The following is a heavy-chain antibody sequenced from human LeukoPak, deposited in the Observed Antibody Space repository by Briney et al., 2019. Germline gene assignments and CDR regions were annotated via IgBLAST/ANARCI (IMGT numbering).Heavy chain of an antibody. V-gene: IGHV4-59*07. Sequence: SDTLSLTCTVSVGSLSSYYWSWIRQPAGNGLEWIGYIYYSRSTNYNPSLTTRVTISVDTSKNQFSLKLSSVTAADTAVSYCARGDLGVSAAAGTYYYYYYMDVWGKGTTVTVSS. CDR1: VGSLSSYY. J-gene: IGHJ6*03. CDR3: ARGDLGVSAAAGTYYYYYYMDV. D-gene: IGHD6-13*01. CDR2: IYYSRST.